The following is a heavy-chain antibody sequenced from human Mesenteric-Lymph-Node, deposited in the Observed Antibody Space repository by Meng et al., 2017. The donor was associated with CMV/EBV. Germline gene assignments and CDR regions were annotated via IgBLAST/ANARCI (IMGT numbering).Heavy chain of an antibody. CDR1: GFTFSNAW. V-gene: IGHV3-15*01. CDR3: AREAFSLGEHPPDY. D-gene: IGHD3-10*01. Sequence: GESLKISCAASGFTFSNAWMSWVRQAPGKGLEWVGRIKSKTDGGTTDYAAPVKGRFTISRDDSKNTLYLQMNSLKTEDTAVYYCAREAFSLGEHPPDYWGQGTLVTVSS. J-gene: IGHJ4*02. CDR2: IKSKTDGGTT.